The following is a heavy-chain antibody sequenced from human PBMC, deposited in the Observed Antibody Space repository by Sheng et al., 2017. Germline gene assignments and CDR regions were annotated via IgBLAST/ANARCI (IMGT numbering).Heavy chain of an antibody. CDR2: IYHSGST. J-gene: IGHJ4*02. V-gene: IGHV4-38-2*02. CDR1: AYSISSGYH. Sequence: QVHLQESGPGLVKPSETLSLTCTVSAYSISSGYHWGWIRQPPGKGLEWIGSIYHSGSTYYNPSLKSRVTISVDTSKNQFSLKLSSLTAADTAVYYCVRGGYGSGSYYYYFDYWGQGTLVTVSS. CDR3: VRGGYGSGSYYYYFDY. D-gene: IGHD3-10*01.